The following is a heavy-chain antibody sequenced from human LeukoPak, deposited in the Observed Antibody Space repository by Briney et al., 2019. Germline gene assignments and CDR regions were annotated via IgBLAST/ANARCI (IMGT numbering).Heavy chain of an antibody. D-gene: IGHD3-3*01. Sequence: ASVKVSCKVSGYTLTELSMHWVRQAPGKGLEWMGGFDPEDGETIYARKFQGRVTMTEDTSTDTAYMELSSLRSEDTAVYYCATTTNDFWSGYFSYWGQGTLVTVSS. CDR1: GYTLTELS. V-gene: IGHV1-24*01. CDR2: FDPEDGET. CDR3: ATTTNDFWSGYFSY. J-gene: IGHJ4*02.